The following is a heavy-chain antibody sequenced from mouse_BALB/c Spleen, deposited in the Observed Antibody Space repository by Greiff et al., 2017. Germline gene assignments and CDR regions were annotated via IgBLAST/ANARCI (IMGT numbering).Heavy chain of an antibody. Sequence: EVKVVESGGGLVKPGGSLKLSCAASGFTFSDYYMYWVRQTPEKRLEWVATISDGGSYTYYPDSVKGRFTISRDNAKNNLYLQMSSLKSEDTAMYYCARDIYYDYGYAMDYWGQGTSVTVSS. CDR2: ISDGGSYT. D-gene: IGHD2-4*01. CDR1: GFTFSDYY. CDR3: ARDIYYDYGYAMDY. J-gene: IGHJ4*01. V-gene: IGHV5-4*02.